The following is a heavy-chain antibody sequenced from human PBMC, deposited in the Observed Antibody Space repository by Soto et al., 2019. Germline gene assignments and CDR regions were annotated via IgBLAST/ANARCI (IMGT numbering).Heavy chain of an antibody. V-gene: IGHV1-69*13. CDR3: ARSPPLPPDPIAVPQYYFDF. CDR2: IIPSFGTP. J-gene: IGHJ4*02. CDR1: GGTFRGSS. D-gene: IGHD6-19*01. Sequence: SVKVSCKASGGTFRGSSINWVRQAPGQGLEWMGGIIPSFGTPNYAPKFQGRVTITADASTSTTYLDLTSLRSEDTALYYFARSPPLPPDPIAVPQYYFDFWGQGTLVTVSS.